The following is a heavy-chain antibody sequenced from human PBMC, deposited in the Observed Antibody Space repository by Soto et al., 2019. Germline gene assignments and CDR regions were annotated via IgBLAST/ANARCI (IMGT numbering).Heavy chain of an antibody. D-gene: IGHD3-10*01. CDR1: GYTFTSYG. CDR2: ISADNGIT. J-gene: IGHJ6*02. CDR3: ASSGAPREHKYYYYYGMDV. Sequence: QVQLVQSGAEVKKPGASVKVSCKASGYTFTSYGISWVRQAPGQGLEWMGWISADNGITNYAQKLQGRVKMTTDTSTSTAYMELRSLRSDDTAVYYCASSGAPREHKYYYYYGMDVWGQGTTVTVSS. V-gene: IGHV1-18*01.